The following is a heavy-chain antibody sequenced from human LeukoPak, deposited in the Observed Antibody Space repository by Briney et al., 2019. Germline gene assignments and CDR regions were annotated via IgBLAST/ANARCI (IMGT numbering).Heavy chain of an antibody. CDR3: ARDLIAVLPNGIDP. CDR1: GYTFSTSG. Sequence: ASVKVSCKASGYTFSTSGMSWVRQAPGQGLEWMGGISAYNGNTNYAQKLQGRVTMTTDTSTSTAYLKLRTLRSDDTAVYYCARDLIAVLPNGIDPWGQGTLVTVSS. CDR2: ISAYNGNT. J-gene: IGHJ5*02. V-gene: IGHV1-18*01. D-gene: IGHD6-19*01.